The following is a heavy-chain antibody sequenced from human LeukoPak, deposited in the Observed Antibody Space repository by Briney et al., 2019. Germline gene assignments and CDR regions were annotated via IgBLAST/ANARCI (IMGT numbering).Heavy chain of an antibody. V-gene: IGHV1-46*01. CDR2: INPSGGST. CDR1: GYTFTSYY. D-gene: IGHD1-26*01. CDR3: ALIVGATQTDY. J-gene: IGHJ4*02. Sequence: GASVKVSCKASGYTFTSYYMHWVRQAPGQGLEWMGIINPSGGSTSYAQKFQGRVTMTRDTSISTAYMELSRLRSDDTAVYYCALIVGATQTDYWGQGTLVTVSS.